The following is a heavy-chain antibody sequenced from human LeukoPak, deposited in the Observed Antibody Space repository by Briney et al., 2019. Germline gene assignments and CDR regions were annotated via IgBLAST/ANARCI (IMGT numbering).Heavy chain of an antibody. V-gene: IGHV3-30*02. D-gene: IGHD3-10*01. Sequence: GGSLRLPCAASGFTFSRYGFHWVRQAPGKGLEWVAFISDSGGDKWYADSVKGRLTISRDKSKNTVNLQMSGLRVEDTALYYCARDGGSESYAFDYWGQGTQVTVSS. CDR3: ARDGGSESYAFDY. J-gene: IGHJ4*02. CDR2: ISDSGGDK. CDR1: GFTFSRYG.